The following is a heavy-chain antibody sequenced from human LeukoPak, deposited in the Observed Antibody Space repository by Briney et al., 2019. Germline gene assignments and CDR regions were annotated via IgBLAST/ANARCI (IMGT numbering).Heavy chain of an antibody. CDR1: GFTFSSYG. J-gene: IGHJ4*02. Sequence: GRSLRLSCAASGFTFSSYGMHWVRQAPGKGLEWVAVISYDESNKYYADSVKGRFTISRDNSKNTLYLQMNSLRAEDTAVYYCAKDSVYDYYDSSGSFDYWGQGTLVTVSS. V-gene: IGHV3-30*18. CDR3: AKDSVYDYYDSSGSFDY. D-gene: IGHD3-22*01. CDR2: ISYDESNK.